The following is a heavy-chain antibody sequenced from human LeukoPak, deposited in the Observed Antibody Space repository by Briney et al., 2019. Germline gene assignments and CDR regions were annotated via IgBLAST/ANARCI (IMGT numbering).Heavy chain of an antibody. V-gene: IGHV1-2*02. CDR2: INPNSGGT. D-gene: IGHD6-6*01. J-gene: IGHJ6*03. Sequence: GASVKVSCKASGDTFTGYYMHWVRQAPGQGLEWMGWINPNSGGTNYAQKFQGRVTMTRDTSISTAYMELSRLRSDDTAVYYCAGYSSSWHYYYYMDVWGKGTTVTVSS. CDR1: GDTFTGYY. CDR3: AGYSSSWHYYYYMDV.